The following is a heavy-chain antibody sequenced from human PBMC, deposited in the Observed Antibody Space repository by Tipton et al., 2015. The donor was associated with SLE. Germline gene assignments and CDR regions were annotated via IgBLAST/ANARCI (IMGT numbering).Heavy chain of an antibody. V-gene: IGHV4-59*01. CDR1: GGSFSGYY. CDR2: IYYSGST. Sequence: TLSLTCAVYGGSFSGYYWSCIRQPPGKGLEWIGYIYYSGSTNYNPSLKSRVTISVDTSKNQFSLKLNSVTAADTAVYYCARGSDDYGDYGVDYWGQGTLVTVSS. CDR3: ARGSDDYGDYGVDY. D-gene: IGHD4-17*01. J-gene: IGHJ4*02.